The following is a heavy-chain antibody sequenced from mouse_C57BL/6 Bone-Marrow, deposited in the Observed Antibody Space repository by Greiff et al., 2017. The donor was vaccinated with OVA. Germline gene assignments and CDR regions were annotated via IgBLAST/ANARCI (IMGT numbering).Heavy chain of an antibody. Sequence: VMLVESGAELVRPGASVKLSCKASGYTFTDYYISWVKQRPGQGLEWIARIYPGSGNIYYNEKFKGKATLTAEKSSSTAYMQLSSLTSDDSAVYFCARSERLRDYFDYWGQGTTLTVYS. V-gene: IGHV1-76*01. D-gene: IGHD2-2*01. CDR2: IYPGSGNI. CDR3: ARSERLRDYFDY. J-gene: IGHJ2*01. CDR1: GYTFTDYY.